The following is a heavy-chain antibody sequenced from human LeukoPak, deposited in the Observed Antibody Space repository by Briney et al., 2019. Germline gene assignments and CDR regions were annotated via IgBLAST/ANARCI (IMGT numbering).Heavy chain of an antibody. CDR3: ASPQGGYNSSGPSWGY. CDR2: IYSGDYDT. D-gene: IGHD3-22*01. Sequence: GDSLKISCKGSGYRFNSYWIGWVRQMPRKGLEWMGIIYSGDYDTRYRPSFQGQVTISVDKSISTAYLQWRSLKASDTAMYYCASPQGGYNSSGPSWGYWGQGTLVTVSS. CDR1: GYRFNSYW. V-gene: IGHV5-51*01. J-gene: IGHJ4*02.